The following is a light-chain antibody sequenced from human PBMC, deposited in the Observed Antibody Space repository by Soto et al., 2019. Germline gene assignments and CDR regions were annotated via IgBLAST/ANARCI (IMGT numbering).Light chain of an antibody. Sequence: EIVLTQSPGTLSLSPGKRATLSCRASQSISSSYLAWYQQRPGQAHRLLIYGASSRPTGIPYRFSGSGSGTEFTLTISRLEPEDFAVYYCQQYGSSSWTFGQGTKVEIK. CDR2: GAS. V-gene: IGKV3-20*01. CDR1: QSISSSY. J-gene: IGKJ1*01. CDR3: QQYGSSSWT.